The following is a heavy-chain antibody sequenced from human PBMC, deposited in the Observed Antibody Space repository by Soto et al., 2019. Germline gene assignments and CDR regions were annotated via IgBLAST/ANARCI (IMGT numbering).Heavy chain of an antibody. CDR2: IIPMFGTA. J-gene: IGHJ4*02. V-gene: IGHV1-69*01. CDR1: GDTFGSYA. CDR3: ARVGPAHYYDSSGYYSPLDY. D-gene: IGHD3-22*01. Sequence: QEQLVQSGAEVKKPGSSVKVSYKASGDTFGSYAINWVRQAPGQGHEWMGGIIPMFGTANYAQKFKGRVTITAGESTSTVYMELSSLRSEDTAVYYCARVGPAHYYDSSGYYSPLDYWGQGTLVTVSS.